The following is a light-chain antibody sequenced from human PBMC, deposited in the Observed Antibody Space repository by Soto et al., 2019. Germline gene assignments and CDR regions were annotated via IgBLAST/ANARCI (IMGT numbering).Light chain of an antibody. V-gene: IGLV1-44*01. J-gene: IGLJ2*01. CDR2: SND. CDR3: AAWDDRLNAVV. Sequence: QSVLTQPPSASETPGQSVTISCSGSSSNIGGNSVNWYQHLPGTAPKLLVYSNDQRTSGVPGRFSGSKSGTSASLAISGLQSEDEADYYCAAWDDRLNAVVFGGGTKVTVL. CDR1: SSNIGGNS.